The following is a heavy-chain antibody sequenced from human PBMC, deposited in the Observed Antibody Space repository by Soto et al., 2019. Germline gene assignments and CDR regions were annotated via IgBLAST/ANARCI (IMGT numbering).Heavy chain of an antibody. Sequence: ASVKVSCKASGYTFTTYGISWVRQAPGQGLEWLGWINTHNGNTNYAQNLQGRVIMTADTSTSTAYMELRSLRSDDTAIYYCGKDRGVTYYYYGVDVWGQGTTVTVSS. CDR2: INTHNGNT. D-gene: IGHD3-10*01. CDR1: GYTFTTYG. J-gene: IGHJ6*02. V-gene: IGHV1-18*01. CDR3: GKDRGVTYYYYGVDV.